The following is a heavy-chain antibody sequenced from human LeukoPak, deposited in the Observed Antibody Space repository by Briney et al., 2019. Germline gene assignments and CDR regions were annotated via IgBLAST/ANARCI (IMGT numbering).Heavy chain of an antibody. Sequence: SQTLSLTCAISGDSVASNSVAWHWIRQSPSRGLEWLGRTYHRSKWYNGYAVSVKSRITINPDTSKNQFSLQLNSVTPEDTAVYYCARGNSFGFDYWGQGTLVTVSS. CDR2: TYHRSKWYN. CDR3: ARGNSFGFDY. CDR1: GDSVASNSVA. V-gene: IGHV6-1*01. D-gene: IGHD5-18*01. J-gene: IGHJ4*02.